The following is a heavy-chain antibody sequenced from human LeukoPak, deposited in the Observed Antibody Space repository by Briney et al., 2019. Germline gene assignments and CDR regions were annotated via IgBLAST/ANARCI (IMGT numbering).Heavy chain of an antibody. CDR1: GGSISSGSYY. CDR3: ARVTAVAGIVDV. V-gene: IGHV4-61*02. Sequence: SETLSLTCTVSGGSISSGSYYWSWIRRPAGKGLEWIGRIYTSGSTNYNPSLKSRVTISVDTSKNQFSLKLSSVTAADTAVYYCARVTAVAGIVDVWGKGTTVTISS. J-gene: IGHJ6*04. D-gene: IGHD6-19*01. CDR2: IYTSGST.